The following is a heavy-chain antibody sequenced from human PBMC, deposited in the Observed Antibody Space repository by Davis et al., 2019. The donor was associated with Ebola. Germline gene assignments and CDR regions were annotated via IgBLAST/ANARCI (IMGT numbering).Heavy chain of an antibody. CDR1: GFTFSSYS. J-gene: IGHJ6*04. CDR2: ISSSSSYI. Sequence: GESLKISCAASGFTFSSYSMNWVRQAPGKGLEWVSSISSSSSYIYYADSVKGRFTISRDNAKNSLYLQMNSLRAEDTAVYYCAREYSSSYGYYGMDVWGKGTTVTVSS. V-gene: IGHV3-21*01. CDR3: AREYSSSYGYYGMDV. D-gene: IGHD6-6*01.